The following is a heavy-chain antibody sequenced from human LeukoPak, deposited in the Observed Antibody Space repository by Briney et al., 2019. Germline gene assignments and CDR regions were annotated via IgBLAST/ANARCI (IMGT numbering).Heavy chain of an antibody. CDR1: GYTFTGYY. Sequence: ASVKVSCKASGYTFTGYYMHWVRQAPGLGLEWMGWINPNSGGTNYAQKFQGRVTMTRDTSISTAYMELSRLRSDDTAVYYCAVHSSGYYVFDYWGQGTLVTVSS. CDR2: INPNSGGT. J-gene: IGHJ4*02. D-gene: IGHD3-22*01. V-gene: IGHV1-2*02. CDR3: AVHSSGYYVFDY.